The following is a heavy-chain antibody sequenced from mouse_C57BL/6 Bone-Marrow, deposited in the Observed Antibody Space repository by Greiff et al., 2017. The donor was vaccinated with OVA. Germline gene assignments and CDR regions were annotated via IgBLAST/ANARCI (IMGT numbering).Heavy chain of an antibody. V-gene: IGHV5-17*01. D-gene: IGHD1-1*01. J-gene: IGHJ4*01. CDR2: ISSGSSTI. CDR3: ARGPITTVVASYYYAMDY. Sequence: EVKLMESGGGLVKPGGSLKLSCAASGFTFSDYGMHWVRQAPEKGLEWVAYISSGSSTIYYADTVKGRFTISRANAKNTLFLHMTSLRSEETAMYYCARGPITTVVASYYYAMDYWGQGTSVTVAS. CDR1: GFTFSDYG.